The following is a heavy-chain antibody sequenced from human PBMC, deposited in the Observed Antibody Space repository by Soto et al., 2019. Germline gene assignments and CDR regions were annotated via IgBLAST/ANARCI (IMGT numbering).Heavy chain of an antibody. V-gene: IGHV4-4*02. Sequence: SATLSLTXAVSGGSISDNNWWSWVRQSPGKGLEWSGEIHHSGSTNYNPSLKSRVTISVDKSKNQFSLNLGSVTAADTAVYYCVRGPTSGWNAWGQGTLVTVS. J-gene: IGHJ5*02. CDR1: GGSISDNNW. CDR2: IHHSGST. D-gene: IGHD6-19*01. CDR3: VRGPTSGWNA.